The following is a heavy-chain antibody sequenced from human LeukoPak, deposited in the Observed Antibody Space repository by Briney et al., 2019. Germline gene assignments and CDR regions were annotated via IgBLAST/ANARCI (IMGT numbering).Heavy chain of an antibody. Sequence: ASVKVSCKASGYTFTSDYMHWVRQAPGQGLEWMGITNPSGGSTSYAQKFQGRVTMTRDTSTSTVYMELSSLRSEDTAVYYCARDVQVVPAAIWTWSVTIFDYWGQGTLITVSS. D-gene: IGHD2-2*02. V-gene: IGHV1-46*01. CDR3: ARDVQVVPAAIWTWSVTIFDY. CDR1: GYTFTSDY. CDR2: TNPSGGST. J-gene: IGHJ4*02.